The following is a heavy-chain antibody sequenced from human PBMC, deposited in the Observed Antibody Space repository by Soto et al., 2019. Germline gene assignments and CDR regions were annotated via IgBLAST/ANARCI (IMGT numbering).Heavy chain of an antibody. V-gene: IGHV3-30*18. CDR3: AKDKTGEQQLVLLFDY. J-gene: IGHJ4*02. Sequence: GGSLRLSCAASGFTFSSYGMHWVRQAPGKGLEWVAVISYDGSNKYYADSVKGRFTISRDNSKNTLYLQMNSLRAEDTAVYYCAKDKTGEQQLVLLFDYWGQGTLVTVSS. CDR2: ISYDGSNK. CDR1: GFTFSSYG. D-gene: IGHD6-13*01.